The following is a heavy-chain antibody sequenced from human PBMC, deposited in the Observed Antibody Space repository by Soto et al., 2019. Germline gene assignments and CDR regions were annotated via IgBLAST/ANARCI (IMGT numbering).Heavy chain of an antibody. J-gene: IGHJ4*02. D-gene: IGHD3-3*01. Sequence: GASVKVSCKASGGTFSSYAISWVRQAPGQGLEWMGGIIPIFGTANYAQKFQGRVTITADKSTSTAYMELSSLRSEDTAVYYCAGYQNYDFWSGSPFDYWGQGTLVTVSS. CDR3: AGYQNYDFWSGSPFDY. CDR1: GGTFSSYA. CDR2: IIPIFGTA. V-gene: IGHV1-69*06.